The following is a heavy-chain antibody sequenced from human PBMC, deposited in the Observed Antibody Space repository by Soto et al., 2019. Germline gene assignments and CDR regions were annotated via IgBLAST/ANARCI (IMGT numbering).Heavy chain of an antibody. CDR1: GFTFSSHA. V-gene: IGHV3-23*01. CDR3: AKDSFVYCSGGSCYSDY. Sequence: EVQLLESGGGLVQPGGSLRLSCAASGFTFSSHAMSWVRQAPGKGLEWVSGISDSGDSTYYADSVKGRFTISRDNSKNTLYLQMISLRAEDTAVYYCAKDSFVYCSGGSCYSDYWGQGTLVAVSS. D-gene: IGHD2-15*01. J-gene: IGHJ4*02. CDR2: ISDSGDST.